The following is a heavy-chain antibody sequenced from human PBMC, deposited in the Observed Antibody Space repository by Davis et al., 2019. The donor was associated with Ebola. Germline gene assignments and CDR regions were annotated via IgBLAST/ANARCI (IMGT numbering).Heavy chain of an antibody. CDR3: ARDAGYCSGGSCS. CDR2: ISSSSSAI. V-gene: IGHV3-48*02. J-gene: IGHJ4*02. CDR1: GFTFSSYS. Sequence: PGGSLRLSCAASGFTFSSYSMNWVRQAPGKGLEWVSYISSSSSAIFYADSVKGRFTISRDNAKNSLYLQMNSLRDGDTAVYYCARDAGYCSGGSCSWGQGTLVTVSS. D-gene: IGHD2-15*01.